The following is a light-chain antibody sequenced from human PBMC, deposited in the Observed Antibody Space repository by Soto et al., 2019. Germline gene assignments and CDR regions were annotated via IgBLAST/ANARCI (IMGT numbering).Light chain of an antibody. CDR3: QQYVTSSPRT. V-gene: IGKV3-20*01. J-gene: IGKJ1*01. CDR1: QSVTDNY. Sequence: EIVLTQSPATLSLSPGERATLSCRASQSVTDNYLAWYQQKPGQAPRLVISGASSRTSGIPDRFSASGSGTDFTLTISRLEPEDFAVYYCQQYVTSSPRTFGQGTKVEIK. CDR2: GAS.